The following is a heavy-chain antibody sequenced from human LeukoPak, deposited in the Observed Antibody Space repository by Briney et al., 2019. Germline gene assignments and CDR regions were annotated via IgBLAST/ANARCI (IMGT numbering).Heavy chain of an antibody. J-gene: IGHJ4*02. Sequence: PGGSLRLSCAASGFTLSSYWMNWARQAPGKGLEWVASINHNGNVNYYVDSVKGRFTISRDNSKNTLYLQMNSLRAEDTAVYYCARAPYSSRRLDYWGQGTLVTVSS. CDR1: GFTLSSYW. V-gene: IGHV3-7*03. D-gene: IGHD6-13*01. CDR3: ARAPYSSRRLDY. CDR2: INHNGNVN.